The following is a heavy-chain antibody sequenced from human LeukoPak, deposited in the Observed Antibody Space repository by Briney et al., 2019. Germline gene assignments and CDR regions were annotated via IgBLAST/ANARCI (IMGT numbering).Heavy chain of an antibody. D-gene: IGHD2-8*01. V-gene: IGHV4-34*01. CDR1: GGSFSGYY. Sequence: SETLSLTCAVYGGSFSGYYWSWIRQPPGKGLEWIGEINHSGSTNYNPSLKSRVTISVDTSKNQFSLKLSSVTAADTAMYYCARGVLMVYATPVIDYWGQGTLVTVSS. CDR2: INHSGST. CDR3: ARGVLMVYATPVIDY. J-gene: IGHJ4*02.